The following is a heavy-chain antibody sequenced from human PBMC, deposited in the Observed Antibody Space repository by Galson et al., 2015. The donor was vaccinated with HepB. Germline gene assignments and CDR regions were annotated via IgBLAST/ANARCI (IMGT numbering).Heavy chain of an antibody. CDR2: INTSGGST. V-gene: IGHV3-23*01. D-gene: IGHD3-3*01. Sequence: SLRLSCATSGFTFSNYDMTWVRQAPGKGLECVSVINTSGGSTYYVDSVRGRFTISRDNSKNTLYLQMNSLRAEDTAVYYCAKLHDFWSGYFDYWGQGTLVTVSS. CDR3: AKLHDFWSGYFDY. CDR1: GFTFSNYD. J-gene: IGHJ4*02.